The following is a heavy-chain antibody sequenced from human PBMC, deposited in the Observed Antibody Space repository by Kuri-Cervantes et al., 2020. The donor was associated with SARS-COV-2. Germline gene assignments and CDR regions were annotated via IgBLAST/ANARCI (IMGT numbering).Heavy chain of an antibody. CDR3: AGTQGPSSYYGMDV. D-gene: IGHD2-2*01. CDR1: GDSVSSASYY. J-gene: IGHJ6*02. CDR2: IHYSGST. Sequence: ESLKISCTVSGDSVSSASYYWSWIRQPPGKGLEWIGYIHYSGSTNYNPSLKSRVTISVDTSKNQFSLRLSSVTAADTAVYYCAGTQGPSSYYGMDVWGQGTTVTVSS. V-gene: IGHV4-61*01.